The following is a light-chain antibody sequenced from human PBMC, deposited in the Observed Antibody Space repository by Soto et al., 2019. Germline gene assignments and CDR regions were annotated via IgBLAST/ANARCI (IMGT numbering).Light chain of an antibody. J-gene: IGKJ4*01. Sequence: EIVLTQSPATLSSFPGDRVTLSCRASQSVSAYLAWYQQKPGQAPRLLIYGASSRATGIPDRFSGSGSGTDFTLTITRLEPEDFAVYYCQQYGSSATFGGGTKVDIK. CDR2: GAS. CDR3: QQYGSSAT. V-gene: IGKV3-20*01. CDR1: QSVSAY.